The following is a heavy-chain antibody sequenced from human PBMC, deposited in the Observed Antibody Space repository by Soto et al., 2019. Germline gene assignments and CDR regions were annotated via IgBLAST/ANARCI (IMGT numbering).Heavy chain of an antibody. Sequence: QVQLVQSGAEVKKPGSSVKVSCKASGGTFSSYAITWVRQAPGQGLEWMGGIIPIFGTANYAQKFQGRVTITANESTSTAYMELSSLRSEDTAVYYCAGDLAAGRWFDPWGQGTLVTVSS. D-gene: IGHD6-13*01. J-gene: IGHJ5*02. CDR3: AGDLAAGRWFDP. V-gene: IGHV1-69*01. CDR2: IIPIFGTA. CDR1: GGTFSSYA.